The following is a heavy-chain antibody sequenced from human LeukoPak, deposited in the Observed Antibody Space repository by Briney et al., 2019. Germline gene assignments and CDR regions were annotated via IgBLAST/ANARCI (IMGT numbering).Heavy chain of an antibody. CDR2: INNDGSSK. CDR1: GFTFSSYW. CDR3: ARNSGPPSYCFVP. V-gene: IGHV3-74*01. D-gene: IGHD6-19*01. Sequence: PGGSLRLSCAASGFTFSSYWMHWVRQPPGKGLEWVSRINNDGSSKNYADSVKGRFTISRDNAKNTLYLQMNSLRAEDTALYYCARNSGPPSYCFVPWGQGTLVTVSS. J-gene: IGHJ5*02.